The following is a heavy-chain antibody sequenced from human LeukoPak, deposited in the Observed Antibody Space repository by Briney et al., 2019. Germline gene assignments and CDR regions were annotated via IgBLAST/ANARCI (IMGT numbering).Heavy chain of an antibody. D-gene: IGHD6-13*01. CDR1: GFTFSSYS. Sequence: PGGSLRLSCAASGFTFSSYSMNWVRQAPGKGLEWVSSISSSSSYIYYADSVKGRFTISRDNAKNSLYLQMNSLRAEDTAVYYCAREGFGIAEKIDYWGQGTLVTVSS. V-gene: IGHV3-21*01. J-gene: IGHJ4*02. CDR3: AREGFGIAEKIDY. CDR2: ISSSSSYI.